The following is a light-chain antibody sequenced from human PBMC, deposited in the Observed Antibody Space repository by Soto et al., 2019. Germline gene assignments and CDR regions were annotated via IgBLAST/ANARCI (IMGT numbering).Light chain of an antibody. CDR2: GAS. CDR3: QQYHNWPPIT. V-gene: IGKV3-15*01. J-gene: IGKJ5*01. Sequence: TVLTQSPATLPLSPGERASLSCSASQSVSSYLAWYQHQPGQAPRLLIYGASTRASGIPARFSGSGCEADFALTISSLQPEDSAVYYCQQYHNWPPITFGQGTRLEIK. CDR1: QSVSSY.